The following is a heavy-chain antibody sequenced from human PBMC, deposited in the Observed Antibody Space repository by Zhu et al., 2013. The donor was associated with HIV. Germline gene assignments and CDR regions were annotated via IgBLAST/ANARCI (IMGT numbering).Heavy chain of an antibody. J-gene: IGHJ3*01. CDR2: IYFGFNVA. Sequence: QVQLVQSGTEVKKPGSSVKLSCRASGGTFTPLCHPLGAATAPRHGLEWRGGIYFGFNVANNAETFQGRVALTADVSTSTAYLEVTSLTSADTAVYFCARAAPKKCDKRRCYWGTENLWGQGTKVTVSS. V-gene: IGHV1-69*01. D-gene: IGHD2-15*01. CDR1: GGTFTPLC. CDR3: ARAAPKKCDKRRCYWGTENL.